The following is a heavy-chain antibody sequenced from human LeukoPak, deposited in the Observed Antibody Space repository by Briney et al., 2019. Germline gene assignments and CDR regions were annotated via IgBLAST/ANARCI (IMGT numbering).Heavy chain of an antibody. Sequence: ASETLSLTCAVYGGSFSGYYWSWIRQPPGKGLEWIGEINHSGSTNYNPSLKSRVTISVDTSKNQFSLKLSSVTAADTAVYYCVRQTMTTADAFDIWGQGTMVTVSS. D-gene: IGHD4-17*01. V-gene: IGHV4-34*01. CDR1: GGSFSGYY. CDR2: INHSGST. J-gene: IGHJ3*02. CDR3: VRQTMTTADAFDI.